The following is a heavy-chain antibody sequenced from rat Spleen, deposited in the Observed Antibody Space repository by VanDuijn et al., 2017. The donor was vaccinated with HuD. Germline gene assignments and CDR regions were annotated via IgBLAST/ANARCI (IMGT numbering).Heavy chain of an antibody. CDR2: ISVSGGST. D-gene: IGHD1-2*01. Sequence: EVQLVETGGGLVQPGRSLKLSCAASGFTFSNFGMHWIRQAPTKGLEWVATISVSGGSTYYRDSVKGRFTISRDNAKSTLYLQMDSLRSEDTATYYCTRGGFYRHWGQGVMVTVSS. J-gene: IGHJ2*01. CDR1: GFTFSNFG. CDR3: TRGGFYRH. V-gene: IGHV5-19*01.